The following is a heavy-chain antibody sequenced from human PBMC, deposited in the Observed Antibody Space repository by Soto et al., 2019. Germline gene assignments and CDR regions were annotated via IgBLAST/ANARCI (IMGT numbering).Heavy chain of an antibody. J-gene: IGHJ6*01. CDR1: GFTFSSYW. CDR2: IKQDGSEK. V-gene: IGHV3-7*01. Sequence: EVQLVESGGGLVQPGGSLRLSCAASGFTFSSYWMSWVRQAPGKGLEWVANIKQDGSEKYYVDSVKGRFTISRDNAKNSLYLQMNSLRAEDTAVYYCARAPSIVVVVAATSPRLVDYYGMDVW. CDR3: ARAPSIVVVVAATSPRLVDYYGMDV. D-gene: IGHD2-15*01.